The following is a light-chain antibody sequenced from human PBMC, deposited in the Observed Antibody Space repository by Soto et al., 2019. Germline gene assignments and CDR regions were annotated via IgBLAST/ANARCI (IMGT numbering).Light chain of an antibody. CDR1: SSDIGYYNL. CDR3: CSYAGSRTDV. V-gene: IGLV2-23*01. CDR2: EAN. J-gene: IGLJ1*01. Sequence: QSVLTQPASVSGSPGQSITISCTGTSSDIGYYNLVSWYQQHPGKAPKLMIYEANKRPSGVSNRFSASKSGNRASLTISGLQAEDEADYYCCSYAGSRTDVFGNGTKVTVL.